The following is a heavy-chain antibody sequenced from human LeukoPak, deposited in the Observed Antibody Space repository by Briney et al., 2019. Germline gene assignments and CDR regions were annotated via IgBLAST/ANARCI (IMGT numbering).Heavy chain of an antibody. D-gene: IGHD3-22*01. Sequence: ASVKVSCKASGYTFTSYYMHWVRQAPGQGLEWMGIINPSGGSTSYAQKFQGRVTMTRDTFTSTVYMELSSLRSEDTAVYYCARGGPGSSGYHPPPDYWGQGTLVTVSS. J-gene: IGHJ4*02. CDR3: ARGGPGSSGYHPPPDY. CDR2: INPSGGST. V-gene: IGHV1-46*01. CDR1: GYTFTSYY.